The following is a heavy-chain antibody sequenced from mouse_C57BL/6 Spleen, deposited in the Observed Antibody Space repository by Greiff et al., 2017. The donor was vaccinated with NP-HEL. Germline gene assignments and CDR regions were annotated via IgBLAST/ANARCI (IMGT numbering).Heavy chain of an antibody. CDR2: INPSNGGT. CDR3: ARDSNYVDAMDY. CDR1: GYTFTSYW. D-gene: IGHD2-5*01. Sequence: VQLQQPGTELVKPGASVKLSCKASGYTFTSYWMHWVKQRPGQGLEWIGNINPSNGGTNYNEKFKSKATLTVDNSSSTAYMQLSSLTSEDSAVYYCARDSNYVDAMDYWGQGTSVTVSS. V-gene: IGHV1-53*01. J-gene: IGHJ4*01.